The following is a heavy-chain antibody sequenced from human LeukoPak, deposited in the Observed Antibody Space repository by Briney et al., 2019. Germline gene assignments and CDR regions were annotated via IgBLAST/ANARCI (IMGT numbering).Heavy chain of an antibody. J-gene: IGHJ4*02. CDR1: GGSISSYY. V-gene: IGHV4-59*12. Sequence: SETLSLTCSVSGGSISSYYWSWIRQPPGKGLEWIGYIYYSGSTNYNPSLKSRVTISVDTSKNQFSLKLSSVTAADTALYYCARELVVGATTFFDYWGQGTLVTVSS. CDR3: ARELVVGATTFFDY. CDR2: IYYSGST. D-gene: IGHD1-26*01.